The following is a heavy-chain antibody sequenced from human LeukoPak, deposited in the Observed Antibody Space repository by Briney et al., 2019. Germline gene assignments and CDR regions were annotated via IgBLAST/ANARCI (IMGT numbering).Heavy chain of an antibody. V-gene: IGHV1-2*06. CDR2: INPNSGGT. J-gene: IGHJ4*02. D-gene: IGHD6-6*01. CDR3: ARYEYLEQEYSRSSGGY. Sequence: GASVKVSCKASGYTFTGYYMHWVRQAPGQGLEWMGRINPNSGGTNYAQKFQGRATMTRDTSISTAYMELSRLRSDDTAVYYCARYEYLEQEYSRSSGGYWGQGTLVTVSS. CDR1: GYTFTGYY.